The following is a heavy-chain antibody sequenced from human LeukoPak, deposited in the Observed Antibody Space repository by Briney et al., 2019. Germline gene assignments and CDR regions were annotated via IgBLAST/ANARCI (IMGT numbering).Heavy chain of an antibody. CDR2: VHLSGRT. V-gene: IGHV4-4*02. Sequence: PSETLSLTCGVSGGSISTTNWWTWVRQPPGEGLEWIGEVHLSGRTHYNPSLESRVTMSVDMSENHISLRLTSVTAADTAVYYCAREGGPYRPLDYSGQGTLVIVSS. CDR1: GGSISTTNW. J-gene: IGHJ4*02. CDR3: AREGGPYRPLDY.